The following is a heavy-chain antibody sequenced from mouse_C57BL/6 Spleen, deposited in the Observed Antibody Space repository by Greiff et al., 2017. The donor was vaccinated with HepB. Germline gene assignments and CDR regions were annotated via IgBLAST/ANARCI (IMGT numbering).Heavy chain of an antibody. J-gene: IGHJ4*01. CDR2: ISYDGSN. Sequence: VQLKESGPGLVKPSQSLSLTCSVTGYSITSGYYWNWIRQFPGNKLEWMGYISYDGSNNYNPSLKNRISITRDTSKNQFFLKLNSVTTEDTATYYCARGSDYGDYYAMDYWGQGTSVTVSS. CDR1: GYSITSGYY. V-gene: IGHV3-6*01. D-gene: IGHD2-4*01. CDR3: ARGSDYGDYYAMDY.